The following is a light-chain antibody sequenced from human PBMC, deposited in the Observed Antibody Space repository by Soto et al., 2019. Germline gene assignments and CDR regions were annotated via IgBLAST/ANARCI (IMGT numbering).Light chain of an antibody. CDR3: QQYGSSPPYT. V-gene: IGKV3-15*01. J-gene: IGKJ2*01. CDR2: DAS. CDR1: QSISTN. Sequence: DILMTQSPATLSVSPGERVTVSCRASQSISTNLAWYQQKPGQPPRLLIYDASTRATGIPARFSGSGSATEFTLTISRLEPEDFAVYYCQQYGSSPPYTFGQGTKLEIK.